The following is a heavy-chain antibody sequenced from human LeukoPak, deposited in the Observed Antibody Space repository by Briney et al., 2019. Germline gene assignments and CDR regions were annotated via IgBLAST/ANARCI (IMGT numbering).Heavy chain of an antibody. J-gene: IGHJ4*02. CDR1: GFTFSSYW. CDR2: IKQDGSEK. Sequence: GGSLRLSCAVSGFTFSSYWMTWVRQAPRKGLEWVAKIKQDGSEKYYVDSVKGRFTISRDNARNSVYLQMNSLGAEDTAVYYCARRGTSSSWAHFDYWGQGTLVTVSS. D-gene: IGHD6-13*01. CDR3: ARRGTSSSWAHFDY. V-gene: IGHV3-7*05.